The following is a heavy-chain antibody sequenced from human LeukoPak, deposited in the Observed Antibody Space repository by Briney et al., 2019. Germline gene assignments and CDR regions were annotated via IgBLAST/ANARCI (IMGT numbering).Heavy chain of an antibody. D-gene: IGHD3-22*01. V-gene: IGHV4-38-2*02. CDR2: IYHSGST. CDR1: GYSISSGYY. Sequence: PSETLSLTCTVSGYSISSGYYWGWIRQPPGKGLEWIGSIYHSGSTYYNPSLKSRVTISVDRSKNQFSLKLSSVTAADTAVYYCARATLGRRSSGYSTFYYYYGMDVWGQGTTVTVSS. CDR3: ARATLGRRSSGYSTFYYYYGMDV. J-gene: IGHJ6*02.